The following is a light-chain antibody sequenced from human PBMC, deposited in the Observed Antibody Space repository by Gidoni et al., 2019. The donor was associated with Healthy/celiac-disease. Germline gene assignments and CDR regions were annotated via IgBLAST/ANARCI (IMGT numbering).Light chain of an antibody. Sequence: SALTQPAPVSGSPVPSITISCTGTSRDVGSSNLVSWYQQHPGKAPKLMIYEGSKRPSGVSNRFSGSKSGNTASLTISGHQAEDEADYYCCSYAGSVVFGGGTKLTVL. V-gene: IGLV2-23*01. CDR1: SRDVGSSNL. CDR3: CSYAGSVV. J-gene: IGLJ2*01. CDR2: EGS.